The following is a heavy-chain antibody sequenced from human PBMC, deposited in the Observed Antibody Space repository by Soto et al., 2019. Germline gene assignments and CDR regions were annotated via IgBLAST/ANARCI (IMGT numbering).Heavy chain of an antibody. Sequence: EVQLLESGGGLVQPGGSLRLSCAAYGFTFSSYAMNWVRQAPGKGLEWVSAISGSGGSTYYADSVKGRFTISRDNSKNTLYLQMNSLRAEDTAVYYCAKGTKPERIAAAGANYYYYGMDVWGQGTTVTVSS. CDR2: ISGSGGST. J-gene: IGHJ6*02. CDR3: AKGTKPERIAAAGANYYYYGMDV. V-gene: IGHV3-23*01. D-gene: IGHD6-13*01. CDR1: GFTFSSYA.